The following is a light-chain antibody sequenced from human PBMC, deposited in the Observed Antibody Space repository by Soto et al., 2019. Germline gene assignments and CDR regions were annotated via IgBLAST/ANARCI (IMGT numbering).Light chain of an antibody. V-gene: IGLV1-44*01. Sequence: QSVLTQPASTSGAPGQRVTIYCSGSMSNIGRNTVNWYQQLPGTAPKVLMYKDNRRPSGVPDRFSGSKSGTSASLAISGLQSEDEATYYCAAWDVGLEGPIFGGGTKLTVL. J-gene: IGLJ2*01. CDR3: AAWDVGLEGPI. CDR2: KDN. CDR1: MSNIGRNT.